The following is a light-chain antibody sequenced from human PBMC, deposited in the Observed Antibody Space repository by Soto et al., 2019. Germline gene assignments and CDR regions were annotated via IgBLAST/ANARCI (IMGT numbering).Light chain of an antibody. V-gene: IGLV2-14*01. J-gene: IGLJ1*01. CDR3: SSYTSYTPYV. Sequence: SALTQPASVSGSPGQSIPISCTGTSSDVVGYKYVSWYQQYPGKAPKLMIYDVSNRPSGVPDRFSGSKSGNTASLTISGLQSEDEADYYCSSYTSYTPYVFGTGTKVTVL. CDR1: SSDVVGYKY. CDR2: DVS.